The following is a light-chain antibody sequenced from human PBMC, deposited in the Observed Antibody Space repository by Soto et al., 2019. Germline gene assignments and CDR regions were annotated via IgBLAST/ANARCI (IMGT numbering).Light chain of an antibody. J-gene: IGLJ2*01. CDR3: AAWDDSLNGNVV. Sequence: QSVLTQPPSASGTPGQRVTISCSGSSSNIGSNTVNWYQQLPGTAPKLLIYSNNQRPSGVPDRFSGSKSGTSASLANSGLQSEDEADYYCAAWDDSLNGNVVFGGGTKVTVL. CDR1: SSNIGSNT. CDR2: SNN. V-gene: IGLV1-44*01.